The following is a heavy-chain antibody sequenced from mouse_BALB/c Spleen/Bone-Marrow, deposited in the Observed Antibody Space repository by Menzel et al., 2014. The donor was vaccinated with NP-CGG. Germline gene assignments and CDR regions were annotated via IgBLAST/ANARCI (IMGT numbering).Heavy chain of an antibody. CDR1: GFYIKDTY. V-gene: IGHV14-3*02. D-gene: IGHD3-1*01. J-gene: IGHJ2*01. CDR3: VRAARTIDY. CDR2: IDPANADN. Sequence: VQMTESGAELVRAGVSVKLSCPASGFYIKDTYIHWVKQRPEQGLAWIGRIDPANADNKYGPELLGRATITADTSSNTVYLQFISLTSNDTAIYYCVRAARTIDYRGQGTPLTVST.